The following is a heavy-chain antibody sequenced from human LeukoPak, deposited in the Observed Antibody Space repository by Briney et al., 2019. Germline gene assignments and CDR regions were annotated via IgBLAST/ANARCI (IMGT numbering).Heavy chain of an antibody. V-gene: IGHV3-23*02. D-gene: IGHD1-1*01. CDR3: ANGCTSDWYEGAFDI. CDR1: GFTFASYA. CDR2: LSNSGGST. Sequence: PGGSLRLSCAASGFTFASYAMSWVRQAPGKGLEWISCLSNSGGSTYYVDSVKGRFTISRDNSKNTLHLQMNSLRAEDTAVYYCANGCTSDWYEGAFDIWGQGTMVTVSS. J-gene: IGHJ3*02.